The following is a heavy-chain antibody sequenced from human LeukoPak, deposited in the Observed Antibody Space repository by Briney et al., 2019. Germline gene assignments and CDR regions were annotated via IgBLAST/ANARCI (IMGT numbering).Heavy chain of an antibody. CDR3: ARDISGAGSFLLFDH. D-gene: IGHD6-19*01. Sequence: SETLSLTYSVSGGSISSCYWSCSRQPAGKGLEWIGRIYTSGSSNSNPSLKSRVTTSADTSKNQFSLKLSSVTAADTAVYYCARDISGAGSFLLFDHWGQGTLVTVSS. CDR1: GGSISSCY. V-gene: IGHV4-4*07. J-gene: IGHJ4*02. CDR2: IYTSGSS.